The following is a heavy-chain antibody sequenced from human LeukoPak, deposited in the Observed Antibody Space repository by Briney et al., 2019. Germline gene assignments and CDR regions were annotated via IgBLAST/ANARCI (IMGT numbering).Heavy chain of an antibody. CDR3: ARGRIAVAAPYYYYMDV. Sequence: SETLSLTCAVYGGSFSGYYWSWIRQPPGKGLEWIGEINHSGSTNYNPSLTSRVTISVDTSKNQFSLKLSSVTAADTAVYYCARGRIAVAAPYYYYMDVWGKGTTVTVSS. D-gene: IGHD6-19*01. V-gene: IGHV4-34*01. J-gene: IGHJ6*03. CDR1: GGSFSGYY. CDR2: INHSGST.